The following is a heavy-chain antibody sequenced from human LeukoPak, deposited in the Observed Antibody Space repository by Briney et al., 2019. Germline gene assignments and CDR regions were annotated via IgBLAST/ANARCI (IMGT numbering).Heavy chain of an antibody. CDR2: ISYDGSIN. V-gene: IGHV3-30-3*01. CDR1: GFTFNSYA. CDR3: ARDRRYCGGGSCYFDYFFDY. Sequence: GRALRLSCAASGFTFNSYAVHWVRQAPGKGLEWVAAISYDGSINFYAASVKGRFTISRDNSKYTLYLQMNSLRPEDTALYFCARDRRYCGGGSCYFDYFFDYWGQGTLVTVSS. D-gene: IGHD2-15*01. J-gene: IGHJ4*02.